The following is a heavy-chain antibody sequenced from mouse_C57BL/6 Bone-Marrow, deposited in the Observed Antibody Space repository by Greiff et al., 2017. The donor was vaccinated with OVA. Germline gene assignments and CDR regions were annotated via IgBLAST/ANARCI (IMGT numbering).Heavy chain of an antibody. J-gene: IGHJ3*01. Sequence: EVKLMESGGGLVKPGGSLKLSCAASGFTFSDYGLHWVSQAPEKGLEWVAYISSGSSTISYAEKVKGRFTISRDNCKDSLFLQMTRLRSEDTAMYYSASIFPFAYWGQGTLVTVSA. CDR2: ISSGSSTI. V-gene: IGHV5-17*01. CDR1: GFTFSDYG. CDR3: ASIFPFAY.